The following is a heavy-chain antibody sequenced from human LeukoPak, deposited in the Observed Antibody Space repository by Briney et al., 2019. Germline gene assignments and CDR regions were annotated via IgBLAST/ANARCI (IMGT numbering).Heavy chain of an antibody. Sequence: SQTLSLTCTVSGGSISSGDYYWSWIRQPPGKGLEWIGYIYYSGSTYYNPSLKSRVTISVDTSKNQFSLKLSSVTAADTAVYYCARGHYYGSGSYYGRSGWFDPWGQGTLVTVSS. J-gene: IGHJ5*02. CDR1: GGSISSGDYY. D-gene: IGHD3-10*01. CDR2: IYYSGST. V-gene: IGHV4-30-4*01. CDR3: ARGHYYGSGSYYGRSGWFDP.